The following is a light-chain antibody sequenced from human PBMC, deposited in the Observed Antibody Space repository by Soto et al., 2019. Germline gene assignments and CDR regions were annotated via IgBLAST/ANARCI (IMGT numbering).Light chain of an antibody. CDR1: SSNLGTGYD. V-gene: IGLV1-40*01. CDR3: QSYDSSLVAWV. CDR2: GNI. Sequence: QSVLTQPPSVSGAPGQRVTTPCTGNSSNLGTGYDVNWYQQLPQTAPKLLIYGNINRPSGVPDRFSGSKSGTSASLAITGIQAEDEADYFCQSYDSSLVAWVFGGGTKLTVL. J-gene: IGLJ3*02.